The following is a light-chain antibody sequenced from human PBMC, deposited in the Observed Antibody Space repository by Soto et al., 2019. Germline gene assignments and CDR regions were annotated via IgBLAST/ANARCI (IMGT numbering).Light chain of an antibody. Sequence: QSVLTQPASVSGSPGQSITISCTGTSSDVGGYNYVSWYQQHPGKAPKLMIYEVSNRPSGGSNRFSGSKSGNTASLTISGLQAEDEADYYCSSYTSSSTPPYVFGTGTKLTVL. V-gene: IGLV2-14*01. CDR3: SSYTSSSTPPYV. J-gene: IGLJ1*01. CDR2: EVS. CDR1: SSDVGGYNY.